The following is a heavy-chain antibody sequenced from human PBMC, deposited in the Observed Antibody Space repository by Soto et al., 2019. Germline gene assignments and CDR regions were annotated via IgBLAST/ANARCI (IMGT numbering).Heavy chain of an antibody. CDR3: VLGGLETGYYRDMDY. J-gene: IGHJ4*02. CDR2: ISAYNGDT. D-gene: IGHD3-9*01. CDR1: GYTFKNYG. Sequence: QDHLVQSGAEVKKPGASAKVSCKASGYTFKNYGINWVRQAPGRGLEWVAWISAYNGDTSYAQHFPGRVTVTTETVTNTAYMELRSLRPDDTAVYFCVLGGLETGYYRDMDYWGQGTLVSVSS. V-gene: IGHV1-18*04.